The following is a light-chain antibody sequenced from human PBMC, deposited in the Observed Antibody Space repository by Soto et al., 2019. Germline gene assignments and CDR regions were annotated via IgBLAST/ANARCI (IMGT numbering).Light chain of an antibody. Sequence: DIQMIQSPSFVSASIGDRVTITCRACQGISNWLAWYQQRPGKAPNLLIYAASGLQSGVPSRFNGSGSGTDFTLTISSLQPEDFATYFCQQAHTFPFTFGPGTKVDIK. V-gene: IGKV1-12*01. CDR2: AAS. J-gene: IGKJ3*01. CDR3: QQAHTFPFT. CDR1: QGISNW.